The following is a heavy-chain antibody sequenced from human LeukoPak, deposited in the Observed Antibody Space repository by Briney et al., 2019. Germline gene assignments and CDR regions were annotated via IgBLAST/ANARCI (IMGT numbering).Heavy chain of an antibody. CDR3: TRASGYSYGDAFDI. Sequence: GGSLRLSCTASGFTFGDYAMSWFRQAPGKGLKWVGFIRSKAYGGTTEYAASVKGRFTISRDDSKSIAYLQMNSLKTEDTAVYYCTRASGYSYGDAFDIWGQGTMVTVSS. J-gene: IGHJ3*02. CDR2: IRSKAYGGTT. V-gene: IGHV3-49*03. CDR1: GFTFGDYA. D-gene: IGHD5-18*01.